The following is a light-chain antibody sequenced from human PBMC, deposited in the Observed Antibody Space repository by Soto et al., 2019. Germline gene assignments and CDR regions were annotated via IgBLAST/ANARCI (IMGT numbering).Light chain of an antibody. CDR2: QDS. CDR3: QAWDSSTDCV. J-gene: IGLJ1*01. Sequence: SSELTQPPSVSVSPGQTASITCSGDKLGDKYACWYQQKPGQSPVLVIYQDSKRPSGIPERFSGSNSGNTATLTISGTQAMDEADYYCQAWDSSTDCVFGTGTKLTVL. V-gene: IGLV3-1*01. CDR1: KLGDKY.